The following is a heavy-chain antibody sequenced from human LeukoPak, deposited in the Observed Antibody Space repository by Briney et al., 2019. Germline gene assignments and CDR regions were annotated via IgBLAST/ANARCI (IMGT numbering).Heavy chain of an antibody. CDR3: ARNPTMSMVRGVIDNWFDP. D-gene: IGHD3-10*01. J-gene: IGHJ5*02. V-gene: IGHV3-48*01. CDR1: GFTFSSYS. CDR2: ISSSSSTI. Sequence: PGGSLRLSCAASGFTFSSYSMNWVRQAPGKGLEWVSYISSSSSTIYYADSVKGRFTISRDNAKNSLYLQMSSLRAEDTAVYYCARNPTMSMVRGVIDNWFDPWGQGTLVTVSS.